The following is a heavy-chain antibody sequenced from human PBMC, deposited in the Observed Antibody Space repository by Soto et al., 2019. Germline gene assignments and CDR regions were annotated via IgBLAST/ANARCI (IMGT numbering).Heavy chain of an antibody. CDR1: GGTFSSYA. J-gene: IGHJ6*02. CDR3: ATLGGPNSSSWSNFFYYGMDV. V-gene: IGHV1-69*01. Sequence: QVQLVQSGAEVKKPGSSVKVSCKASGGTFSSYAISWVRQAPGQGLEWMGGIIPIFGTANYAQKFQGRVTITADESTSTAYMELSSLRSEDTAVYYCATLGGPNSSSWSNFFYYGMDVWGQGTTVTVSS. D-gene: IGHD6-13*01. CDR2: IIPIFGTA.